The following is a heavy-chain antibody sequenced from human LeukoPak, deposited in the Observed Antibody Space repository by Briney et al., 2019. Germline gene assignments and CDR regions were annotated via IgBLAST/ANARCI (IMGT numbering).Heavy chain of an antibody. CDR1: GYSFTSYW. Sequence: GESLKIFCKGSGYSFTSYWIGWVRQMPGKGLEWMGIIYPGDSDTRYSPSFQGQVTISADKSISTAYLQWSSLKASDTAMYYCARLSSAQWLDYYYGMDVWGQGTTVTVSS. J-gene: IGHJ6*02. CDR2: IYPGDSDT. D-gene: IGHD6-19*01. V-gene: IGHV5-51*01. CDR3: ARLSSAQWLDYYYGMDV.